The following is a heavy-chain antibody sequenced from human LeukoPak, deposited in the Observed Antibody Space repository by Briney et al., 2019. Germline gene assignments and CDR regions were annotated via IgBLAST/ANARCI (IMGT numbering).Heavy chain of an antibody. CDR3: ARLKEGIDY. CDR2: IYYSGNT. J-gene: IGHJ4*02. Sequence: SETLSLTCAVSGGTISGSSYFWGWIRQPPGKVLEWIGRIYYSGNTYYNPSLKSRVTISVDTSKNQFSLKLSSVTAADTAVYYCARLKEGIDYWGQGTLVTVSS. D-gene: IGHD3-10*01. V-gene: IGHV4-39*01. CDR1: GGTISGSSYF.